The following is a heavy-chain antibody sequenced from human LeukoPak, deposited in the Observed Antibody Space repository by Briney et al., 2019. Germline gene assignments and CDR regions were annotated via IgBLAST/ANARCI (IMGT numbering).Heavy chain of an antibody. CDR2: IYYSGST. V-gene: IGHV4-31*03. D-gene: IGHD2-15*01. CDR1: GGSISSGGYY. Sequence: SQTLSLTCTVSGGSISSGGYYWSWIRQHSGKGLEWIGYIYYSGSTYYNPSLKSRVTISVDTSKNQFSLKLSSVTAADTAVYYCARPNQLLRYGMDVWGQGTTVTVSS. CDR3: ARPNQLLRYGMDV. J-gene: IGHJ6*02.